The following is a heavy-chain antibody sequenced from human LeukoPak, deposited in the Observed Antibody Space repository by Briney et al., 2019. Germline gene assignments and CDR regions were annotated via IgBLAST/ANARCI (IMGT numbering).Heavy chain of an antibody. V-gene: IGHV1-69*06. D-gene: IGHD2-21*02. CDR2: IIPIFGTA. CDR1: GGTFSSYA. Sequence: ASVKVSCKASGGTFSSYAISWVRQAPGQGLAWMGGIIPIFGTANYAQKFQGRVTMTEDTSTDTAYMELSSLRSEDTAVYYCATVAYCGGDCYAHFDYWGQGTLVTVSS. J-gene: IGHJ4*02. CDR3: ATVAYCGGDCYAHFDY.